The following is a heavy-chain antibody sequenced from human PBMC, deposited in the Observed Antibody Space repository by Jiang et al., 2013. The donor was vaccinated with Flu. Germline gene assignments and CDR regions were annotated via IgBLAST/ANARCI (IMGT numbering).Heavy chain of an antibody. J-gene: IGHJ5*02. V-gene: IGHV4-39*01. CDR1: GGSISSSSYY. CDR3: ARHPAQYCSNNTCRPSNWFDP. CDR2: VYYGGST. D-gene: IGHD2-2*01. Sequence: GLVKPSETLSLTCTVSGGSISSSSYYWGWIRQPPGKGLEWIGSVYYGGSTYYNPSLKSRITISVDTSKNQFSLKLSSVTAADTAMYYCARHPAQYCSNNTCRPSNWFDPWGQGTLVTVSS.